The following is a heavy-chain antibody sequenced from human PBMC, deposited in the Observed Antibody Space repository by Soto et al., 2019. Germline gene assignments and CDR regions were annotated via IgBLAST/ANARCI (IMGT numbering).Heavy chain of an antibody. CDR1: GFTFSSYA. D-gene: IGHD3-10*01. J-gene: IGHJ4*02. V-gene: IGHV3-23*01. Sequence: PGGSLRLCCAASGFTFSSYAMSWVRQAPGKGLEWVSAISGSGGSEYYADSVKGRFTMSRDNSENTVYLQMNSLRTEDTAVYFCGRDWVWFGAHPIDNWGQGTLVTVSS. CDR3: GRDWVWFGAHPIDN. CDR2: ISGSGGSE.